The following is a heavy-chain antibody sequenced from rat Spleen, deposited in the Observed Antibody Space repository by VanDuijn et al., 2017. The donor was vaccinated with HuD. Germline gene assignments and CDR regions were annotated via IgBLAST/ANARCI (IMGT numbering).Heavy chain of an antibody. CDR2: ISPSGGST. CDR3: ARTTVATYYFDY. V-gene: IGHV5-25*01. D-gene: IGHD1-3*01. J-gene: IGHJ2*01. Sequence: EVQLVESGGGLVQPGRSMKLSCAASGFTFSDYAMAWVRQSPKKGLEWVASISPSGGSTYYRDSVKGRFTVSRDDAKSTLYLQMDSLRSEDTATYYCARTTVATYYFDYWGQGVMVTVSS. CDR1: GFTFSDYA.